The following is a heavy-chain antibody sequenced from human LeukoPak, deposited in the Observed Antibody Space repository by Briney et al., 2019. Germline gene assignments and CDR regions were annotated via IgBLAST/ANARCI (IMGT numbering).Heavy chain of an antibody. Sequence: PGGSLRLSCAASGFTVSNNYMSWVRQAPGKGLEWVSVIYSDGNTYYADSVKGRFTISRDNAKNSLYLQVNSLRAEDTAVYYCARDRELGYWGQGTLVTVSS. D-gene: IGHD3-10*01. V-gene: IGHV3-53*01. CDR1: GFTVSNNY. CDR3: ARDRELGY. CDR2: IYSDGNT. J-gene: IGHJ4*02.